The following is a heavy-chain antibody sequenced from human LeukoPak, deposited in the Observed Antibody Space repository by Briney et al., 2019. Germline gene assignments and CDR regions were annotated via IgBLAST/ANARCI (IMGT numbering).Heavy chain of an antibody. CDR3: ARAGIYDFWSGYNWFDP. CDR2: IYTSGST. J-gene: IGHJ5*02. V-gene: IGHV4-61*02. CDR1: GGSISSGSYY. Sequence: SQTLSLTCTVSGGSISSGSYYWSWIRQPAGKGLEWIGRIYTSGSTNYNPSLKSRVTISVDTSKNQFSLKLSSVTAADTAVYYCARAGIYDFWSGYNWFDPWGQGTLVTVSS. D-gene: IGHD3-3*01.